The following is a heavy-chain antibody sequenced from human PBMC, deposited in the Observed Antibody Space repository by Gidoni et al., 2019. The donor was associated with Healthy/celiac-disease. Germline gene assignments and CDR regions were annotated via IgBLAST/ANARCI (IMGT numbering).Heavy chain of an antibody. J-gene: IGHJ4*02. CDR1: GFPFSSYA. CDR3: AKEEGVLGYSYAAVDY. V-gene: IGHV3-23*01. D-gene: IGHD5-18*01. CDR2: ISGSGGST. Sequence: EVQLLESGGGLVQPGGSLRLSCAASGFPFSSYAMSWVRQAPGKGLEWVSAISGSGGSTYYADSVKGRFTISRDNSKNTLYLQMNSLRAEDTAVYYCAKEEGVLGYSYAAVDYWGQGTLVTVSS.